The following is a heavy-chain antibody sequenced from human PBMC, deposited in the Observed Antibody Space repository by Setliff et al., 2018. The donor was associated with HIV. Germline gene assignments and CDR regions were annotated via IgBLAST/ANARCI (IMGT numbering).Heavy chain of an antibody. CDR3: AKDYGDGHNWGAFDI. J-gene: IGHJ3*02. Sequence: GGSLRLSCEASGFTFDDYAMHWGRQAPGKGLEWVAGINWNSVSRAYADSVQGRFTISRDNAKNLVYLEMNNLRPEDTALYFCAKDYGDGHNWGAFDIWGQGIMVTVSS. CDR1: GFTFDDYA. CDR2: INWNSVSR. D-gene: IGHD1-1*01. V-gene: IGHV3-9*01.